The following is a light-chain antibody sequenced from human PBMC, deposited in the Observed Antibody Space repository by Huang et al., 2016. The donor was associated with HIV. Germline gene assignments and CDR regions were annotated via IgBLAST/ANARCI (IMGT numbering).Light chain of an antibody. V-gene: IGKV1-33*01. CDR3: QQYDDLPYT. Sequence: DIQMTQSPSSLSASVGDRVTITCQASQAISTYLNWYQQKPGKAPKLLIYDASNVKTGYPSRCSGRGAGKYFTFTSSSLQPEDIATYYCQQYDDLPYTCGQGTKLEIK. CDR1: QAISTY. CDR2: DAS. J-gene: IGKJ2*01.